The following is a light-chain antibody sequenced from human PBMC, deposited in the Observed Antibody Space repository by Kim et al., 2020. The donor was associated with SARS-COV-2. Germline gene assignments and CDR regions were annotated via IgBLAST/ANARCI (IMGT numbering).Light chain of an antibody. Sequence: DIQITQSPSTLSASVGDRVTITCRASQSIRDFLAWYQQKPGKAPKLLIYRASNLKSGVPSRFSGSGSGTEFTLTTSSLQPDDFATYYCEQYRSYAWTFGQGTKVDIK. J-gene: IGKJ1*01. CDR1: QSIRDF. CDR2: RAS. V-gene: IGKV1-5*03. CDR3: EQYRSYAWT.